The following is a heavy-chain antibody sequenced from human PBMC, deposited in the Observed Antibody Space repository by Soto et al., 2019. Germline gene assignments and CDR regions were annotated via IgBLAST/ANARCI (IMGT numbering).Heavy chain of an antibody. CDR3: ARWGTTGGLDV. CDR1: GFTFRRYV. CDR2: TSYDGSNN. J-gene: IGHJ4*01. D-gene: IGHD3-16*01. Sequence: QVQLVESGGGVVQPGTSLRLSCVGSGFTFRRYVIHWVRQAPGKGLEWVELTSYDGSNNFYGDSVKGRFTTSRDNSMKTVELQMDSLRLEETALYYCARWGTTGGLDVWGHGTLVSVSS. V-gene: IGHV3-33*05.